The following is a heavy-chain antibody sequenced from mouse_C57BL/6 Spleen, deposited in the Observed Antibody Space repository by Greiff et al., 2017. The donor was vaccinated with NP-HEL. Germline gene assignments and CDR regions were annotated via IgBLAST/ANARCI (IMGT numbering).Heavy chain of an antibody. CDR3: ARRGYSNYGGFYAMDY. Sequence: VQLQQSGTELVKPGASVKLSCKASGYTFTSYWMHWVKQRPGQGLEWIGNINPSNGGTNYNEKFKSKATLTVDKSSSTAYMQLSSLTSEDSAVYYCARRGYSNYGGFYAMDYWGQGTSVTVSS. CDR2: INPSNGGT. J-gene: IGHJ4*01. V-gene: IGHV1-53*01. CDR1: GYTFTSYW. D-gene: IGHD2-5*01.